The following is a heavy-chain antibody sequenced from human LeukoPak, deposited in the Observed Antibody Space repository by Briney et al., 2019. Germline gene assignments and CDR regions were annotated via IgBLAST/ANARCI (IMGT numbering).Heavy chain of an antibody. CDR3: ARDKGPYWYFDL. Sequence: SETLSLTCTVSDGSITSYYWNWIRQPPGKGLEWIGNIYNSGSTDYNPSLKSRVTISVNTSKNQISLKLSSVTAADMAVYYCARDKGPYWYFDLWGRGTLVTVSS. J-gene: IGHJ2*01. V-gene: IGHV4-59*01. CDR2: IYNSGST. CDR1: DGSITSYY.